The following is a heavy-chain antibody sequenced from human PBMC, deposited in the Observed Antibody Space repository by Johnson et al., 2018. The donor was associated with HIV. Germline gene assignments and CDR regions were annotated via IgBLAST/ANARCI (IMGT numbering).Heavy chain of an antibody. CDR1: GFTFSSYG. J-gene: IGHJ3*02. Sequence: QVQLVESGGGVVQPGRSLRLSCAASGFTFSSYGMHWVRQAPGKGLEWVTVISYDGKNKYYTDSVKGRFTISRDNSKSTLFLLMNSLRAEDTAVYYCARSLCGGDCFSDAFDIWGQGTMVTVSS. CDR2: ISYDGKNK. D-gene: IGHD2-21*02. V-gene: IGHV3-30*03. CDR3: ARSLCGGDCFSDAFDI.